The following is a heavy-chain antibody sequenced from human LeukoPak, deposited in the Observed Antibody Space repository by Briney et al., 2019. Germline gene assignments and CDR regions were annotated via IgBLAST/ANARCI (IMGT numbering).Heavy chain of an antibody. CDR3: ARGGIQVSGIDEFDY. CDR2: ICIRGDT. D-gene: IGHD6-19*01. CDR1: GFTFIDYD. J-gene: IGHJ4*02. V-gene: IGHV3-13*01. Sequence: GGSLRLSCAASGFTFIDYDMHWVRQVLGKGLEWVSAICIRGDTHYSESVKGRFTISRENAESSLYLQMNSLRAEDTAVYYCARGGIQVSGIDEFDYWGQGTLVTVSS.